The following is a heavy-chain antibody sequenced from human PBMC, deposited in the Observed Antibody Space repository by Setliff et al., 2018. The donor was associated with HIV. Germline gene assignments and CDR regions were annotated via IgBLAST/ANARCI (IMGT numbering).Heavy chain of an antibody. CDR1: GGSFSNYY. J-gene: IGHJ6*03. CDR2: INHSGST. V-gene: IGHV4-34*01. CDR3: ARDRGGAAAGGYYYMDV. Sequence: PSETLSLTCAVYGGSFSNYYWTWIRQPPGKGLEWLGEINHSGSTNYNPSLKSRVTISVDTSENQFSLKLSSVTAADTAVYYCARDRGGAAAGGYYYMDVWGKGTTVTVSS. D-gene: IGHD6-13*01.